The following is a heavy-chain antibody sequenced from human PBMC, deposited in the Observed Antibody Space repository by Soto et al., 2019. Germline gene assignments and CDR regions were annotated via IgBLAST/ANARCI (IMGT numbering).Heavy chain of an antibody. V-gene: IGHV3-23*01. CDR3: ANIVVVPAAIPYGDPGWGMDV. CDR2: ISGSGGST. Sequence: GGSLRLSCAASGFTFSSYAMSWVRQAPGKGLEWVSAISGSGGSTYYADSVKGRFTISRDNSKNTLYLQMNSLRAEDTAVYYCANIVVVPAAIPYGDPGWGMDVWGKGTTVTVSS. CDR1: GFTFSSYA. J-gene: IGHJ6*03. D-gene: IGHD2-2*02.